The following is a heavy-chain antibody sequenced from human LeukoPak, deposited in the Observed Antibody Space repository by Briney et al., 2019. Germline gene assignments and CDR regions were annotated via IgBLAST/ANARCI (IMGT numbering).Heavy chain of an antibody. CDR3: ARGRYNWNYEGGSQDNWFDP. CDR1: GGSIRSGGHY. D-gene: IGHD1-7*01. J-gene: IGHJ5*02. CDR2: IYYSGST. Sequence: PSETLSLTCTVSGGSIRSGGHYWSWIRQHPGKGLEWIGYIYYSGSTYYNPSLKSRVTISVDTSKNQFSLKLSPVTAADTAVYYCARGRYNWNYEGGSQDNWFDPWGQGTLVTVSS. V-gene: IGHV4-31*03.